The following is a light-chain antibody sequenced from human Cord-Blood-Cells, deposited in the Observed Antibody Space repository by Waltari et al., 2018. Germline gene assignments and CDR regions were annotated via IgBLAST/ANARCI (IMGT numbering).Light chain of an antibody. CDR1: QSVLYSSNNKNY. CDR3: QQYYTRIT. Sequence: DIVLTQSPDSLAVSLGERATINCKSSQSVLYSSNNKNYLAWYQQKPGQPPKLLIYWASTRESGVPDRCSGSGSATDFTLTISSLQAEDVAVYYCQQYYTRITFGPGTKVDIK. V-gene: IGKV4-1*01. CDR2: WAS. J-gene: IGKJ3*01.